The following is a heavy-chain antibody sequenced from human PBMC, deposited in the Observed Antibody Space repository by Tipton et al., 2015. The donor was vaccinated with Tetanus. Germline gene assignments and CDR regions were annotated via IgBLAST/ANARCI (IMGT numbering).Heavy chain of an antibody. CDR3: AKDLGYCTSTSCYGEPDYDYYYGMDV. CDR2: ISFNGAYE. Sequence: SLRLSCATSGLFFKNAWMNWVRQAPGKGLEWVAIISFNGAYEYYAESVKGRFSISRDTSKNTVSLQMNSLRADDTAVYYCAKDLGYCTSTSCYGEPDYDYYYGMDVWGQGTTVTVAS. D-gene: IGHD2-2*01. CDR1: GLFFKNAW. J-gene: IGHJ6*02. V-gene: IGHV3-30*18.